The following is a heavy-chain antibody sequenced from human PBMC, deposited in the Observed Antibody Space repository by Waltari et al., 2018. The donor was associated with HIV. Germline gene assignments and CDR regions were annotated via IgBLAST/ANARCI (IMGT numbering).Heavy chain of an antibody. CDR2: MNTNDGNT. V-gene: IGHV1-8*01. CDR1: GYTFTSYD. J-gene: IGHJ2*01. D-gene: IGHD7-27*01. Sequence: QVQLEQSGAEVKKPGASVKVSYTASGYTFTSYDINWVRQTTGQGLEWMGWMNTNDGNTGYAQTFQGRVTMTRSASISTAYMELSSLRSDDTAVYYCARSDLGTGVHFDLWGRGTLVTVSS. CDR3: ARSDLGTGVHFDL.